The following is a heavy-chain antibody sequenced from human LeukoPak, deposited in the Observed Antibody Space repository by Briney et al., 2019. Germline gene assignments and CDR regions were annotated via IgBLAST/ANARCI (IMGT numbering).Heavy chain of an antibody. CDR1: GYTFTGYY. CDR3: ARAYDPGVYSGYDLINWFDP. V-gene: IGHV1-2*02. Sequence: GASVKVSCKASGYTFTGYYMHWVRQAPGQGLEWMGWINPNSGGTNYAQKFQGRVTMTRDTSISTAYMELSRLRSDDTAVYYCARAYDPGVYSGYDLINWFDPWGQGTLVTVSS. D-gene: IGHD5-12*01. J-gene: IGHJ5*02. CDR2: INPNSGGT.